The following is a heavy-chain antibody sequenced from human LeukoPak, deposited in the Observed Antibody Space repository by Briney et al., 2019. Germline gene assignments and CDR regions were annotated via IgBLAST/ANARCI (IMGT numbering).Heavy chain of an antibody. J-gene: IGHJ3*02. CDR2: IYSGGST. CDR1: GFAFSKLA. CDR3: ARDGFSSGYPYDAFDI. V-gene: IGHV3-53*01. Sequence: GGSLRLSCAASGFAFSKLAMGWVRQAPGKGLEWVSVIYSGGSTYYADSVKGRFTISRDNSKNTLYLQMNSLRAEDTAVYYCARDGFSSGYPYDAFDIWGQGTMVTVSS. D-gene: IGHD3-22*01.